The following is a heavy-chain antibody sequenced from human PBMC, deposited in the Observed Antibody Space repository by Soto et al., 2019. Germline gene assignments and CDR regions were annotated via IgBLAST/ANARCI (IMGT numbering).Heavy chain of an antibody. Sequence: XGSLILSCNASGFTVSSSYMSWVRQAPGMGLEWVAVIESGGTAHYADSVKGRFTISRDNPNNIIYLQLHTLRAEDTAVYYCAKDLGPLKLLNYVFYGLDVWGQGTTVTVSS. V-gene: IGHV3-53*01. CDR3: AKDLGPLKLLNYVFYGLDV. CDR2: IESGGTA. J-gene: IGHJ6*02. CDR1: GFTVSSSY. D-gene: IGHD2-21*02.